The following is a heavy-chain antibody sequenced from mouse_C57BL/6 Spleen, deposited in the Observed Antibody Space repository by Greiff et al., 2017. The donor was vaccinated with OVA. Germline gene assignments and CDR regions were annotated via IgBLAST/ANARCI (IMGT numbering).Heavy chain of an antibody. J-gene: IGHJ3*01. CDR1: GYTFTSYG. CDR2: IYPRSGNT. V-gene: IGHV1-81*01. Sequence: VKLQESGAELARPGASVKLSCKASGYTFTSYGISWVKQRTGQGLEWIGEIYPRSGNTYYNEKFKGKATLTADKSSSTAYMELRSLTSEDSAVYFCAREGVTRAWFAYWGQGTLVTVSA. CDR3: AREGVTRAWFAY. D-gene: IGHD2-2*01.